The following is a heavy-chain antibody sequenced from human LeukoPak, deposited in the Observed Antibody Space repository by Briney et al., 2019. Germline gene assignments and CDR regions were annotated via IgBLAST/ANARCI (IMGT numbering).Heavy chain of an antibody. V-gene: IGHV1-69*13. Sequence: ASVKVSCKASGGTFSSYAISWVRQAPGQGLEWMGGIIPIFGTANHAQKFQGRVTITADESTSTAYMELSSLRSEDTAVYYCAILVVVPAATDYWGQGTLVTVSS. CDR3: AILVVVPAATDY. CDR2: IIPIFGTA. D-gene: IGHD2-2*01. CDR1: GGTFSSYA. J-gene: IGHJ4*02.